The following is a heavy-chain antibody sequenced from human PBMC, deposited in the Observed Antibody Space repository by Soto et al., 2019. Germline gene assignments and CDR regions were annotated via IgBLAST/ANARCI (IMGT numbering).Heavy chain of an antibody. J-gene: IGHJ4*02. D-gene: IGHD2-15*01. CDR2: INAGNGNT. Sequence: QVLLVQSGAEVKKPGASVKVSCKASGYTFTSYAMHWVRQAPGQRLEWMGWINAGNGNTKYSQKFQGRVTITRDTSASTAYMELSSLRSEDTAVYYCARGVVVVAATWDYWGQGTLVTVSS. V-gene: IGHV1-3*01. CDR3: ARGVVVVAATWDY. CDR1: GYTFTSYA.